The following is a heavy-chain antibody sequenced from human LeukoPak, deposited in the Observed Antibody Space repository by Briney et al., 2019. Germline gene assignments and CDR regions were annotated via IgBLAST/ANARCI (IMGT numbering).Heavy chain of an antibody. CDR3: ARTPGGYYGDYVFYFDY. V-gene: IGHV1-69*13. CDR1: GGTFSSYA. J-gene: IGHJ4*02. Sequence: ASVKVSCTASGGTFSSYAISWVRQAPGQGLGWMGGIIPIFGTANYAQKCQGRVTITADESTSTAYMELSSLRSEDTAVYYCARTPGGYYGDYVFYFDYWGQGTLVTVSS. D-gene: IGHD4-17*01. CDR2: IIPIFGTA.